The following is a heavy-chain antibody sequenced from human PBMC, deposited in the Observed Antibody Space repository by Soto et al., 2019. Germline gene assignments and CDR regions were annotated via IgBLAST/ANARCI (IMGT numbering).Heavy chain of an antibody. D-gene: IGHD6-19*01. CDR1: GFTFSTSG. CDR3: ARVSGWSLDY. Sequence: QVQLVESGGGVVQPGRSLRLSCAASGFTFSTSGMHWVRQAPGKGLEWVAIIWYDGSNKYYADSVKGRFTISRDNSKNTLSLQMNSLRAEDTAVYYCARVSGWSLDYWGQGTLFTVSS. J-gene: IGHJ4*02. CDR2: IWYDGSNK. V-gene: IGHV3-33*01.